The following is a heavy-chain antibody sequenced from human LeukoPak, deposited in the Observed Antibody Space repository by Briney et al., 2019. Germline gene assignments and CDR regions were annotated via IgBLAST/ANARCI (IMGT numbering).Heavy chain of an antibody. Sequence: SVSGGSTYYADSVKGRFTISRDNSKNTLYLQMNSPRAEDTAVYYCAKGSELRFLELYYFDYWGQGTLVTVSS. CDR3: AKGSELRFLELYYFDY. D-gene: IGHD3-3*01. J-gene: IGHJ4*02. V-gene: IGHV3-23*01. CDR2: SVSGGST.